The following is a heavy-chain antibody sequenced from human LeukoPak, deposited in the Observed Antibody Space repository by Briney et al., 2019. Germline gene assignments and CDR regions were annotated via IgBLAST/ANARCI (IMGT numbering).Heavy chain of an antibody. CDR3: ARVVPAAIAPNWFDP. Sequence: PSETLSLTCTVSGGSISSYYWSWIRQPPGKGLEWIGYIYYSGSTNYNPSLKSRVTISVDTSKNQFSLKLSSVTAADTAVYYCARVVPAAIAPNWFDPWGQGTLVTVSS. V-gene: IGHV4-59*08. D-gene: IGHD2-2*01. CDR2: IYYSGST. CDR1: GGSISSYY. J-gene: IGHJ5*02.